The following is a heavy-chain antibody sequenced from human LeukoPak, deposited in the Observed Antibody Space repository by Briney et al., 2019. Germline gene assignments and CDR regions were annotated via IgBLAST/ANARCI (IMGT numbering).Heavy chain of an antibody. CDR3: ARRVTGRGTYYFDY. D-gene: IGHD3-16*01. Sequence: SETLSLTCTVSGGSISTYYWTWIRQPPGKGLEWIGYIYYSGSTNYNPALKSRVTISLDTSKNQFSLTLNSVTAADTAVYYCARRVTGRGTYYFDYWGQGTLVTVSS. V-gene: IGHV4-59*08. J-gene: IGHJ4*02. CDR1: GGSISTYY. CDR2: IYYSGST.